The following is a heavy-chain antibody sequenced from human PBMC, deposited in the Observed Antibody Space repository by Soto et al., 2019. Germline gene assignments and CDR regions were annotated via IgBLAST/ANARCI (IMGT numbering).Heavy chain of an antibody. J-gene: IGHJ4*02. D-gene: IGHD6-13*01. CDR3: ARGRGRAYSSSWFFDY. V-gene: IGHV1-69*13. CDR2: IIPIFGTA. Sequence: SVKVSFKASGGTFSSYAISWLRQAPGQGLEWMGGIIPIFGTANYAQKFQGRVTITADESTSTAYMELSSLRSEDTAVYYCARGRGRAYSSSWFFDYWGQGPLVTVS. CDR1: GGTFSSYA.